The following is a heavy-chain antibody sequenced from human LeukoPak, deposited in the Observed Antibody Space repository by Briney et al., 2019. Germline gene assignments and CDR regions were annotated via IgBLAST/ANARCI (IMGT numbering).Heavy chain of an antibody. D-gene: IGHD3-3*01. CDR2: INPNSGGT. J-gene: IGHJ4*02. CDR1: GYTFTGYY. V-gene: IGHV1-2*02. CDR3: ARDLSYYDFWSGYLCDY. Sequence: ASVKVSCKASGYTFTGYYMHWVRQAPGQGLEWMGWINPNSGGTNYAQKFQGRVTMTRDTSISTAYMELSRLRSDDTAVYYCARDLSYYDFWSGYLCDYWGQGTLVTVSS.